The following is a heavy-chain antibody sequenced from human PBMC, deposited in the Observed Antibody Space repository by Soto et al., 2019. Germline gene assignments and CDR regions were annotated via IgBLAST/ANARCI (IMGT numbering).Heavy chain of an antibody. CDR2: IYYSGST. V-gene: IGHV4-59*01. CDR1: GGSISSYY. D-gene: IGHD3-3*01. CDR3: ARSYYECWSGYYKGGWFDP. J-gene: IGHJ5*02. Sequence: SETLSLTCTVSGGSISSYYWSWIRQPPGKGLEWIGYIYYSGSTNYNPSLKSRVTISVDTSKNQFSLKLSSVTAADTAVYYCARSYYECWSGYYKGGWFDPWGQGTLVTVSS.